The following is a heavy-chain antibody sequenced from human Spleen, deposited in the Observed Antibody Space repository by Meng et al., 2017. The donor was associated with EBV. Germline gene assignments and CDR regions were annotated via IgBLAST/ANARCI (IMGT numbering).Heavy chain of an antibody. Sequence: VRRGQSGLGLKKPGASVKVSCKASGYTFTSYAMNWVRQAPGQGLEWMGWINTNTGNPTYAQGFTGRFVFSLDTSVSTAYLQISSLKAEDTAVYYCARQEGYCSSTSCLHFDYWGQGTLVTVSS. CDR2: INTNTGNP. D-gene: IGHD2-2*01. J-gene: IGHJ4*02. V-gene: IGHV7-4-1*02. CDR1: GYTFTSYA. CDR3: ARQEGYCSSTSCLHFDY.